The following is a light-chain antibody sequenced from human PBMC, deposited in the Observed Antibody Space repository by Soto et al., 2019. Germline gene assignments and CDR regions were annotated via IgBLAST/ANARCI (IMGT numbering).Light chain of an antibody. V-gene: IGLV1-40*01. CDR3: QSFDSSLSGPL. CDR2: GNS. CDR1: SSNIGAGYD. J-gene: IGLJ2*01. Sequence: QSVLTQPPSVSGAPGQRVTISCTGGSSNIGAGYDVHWYQQLPGTAPKLLMYGNSNRPSGVPDRFSGSRSGTSASLAITGLQAEDGADYYCQSFDSSLSGPLFGGGTKVTVL.